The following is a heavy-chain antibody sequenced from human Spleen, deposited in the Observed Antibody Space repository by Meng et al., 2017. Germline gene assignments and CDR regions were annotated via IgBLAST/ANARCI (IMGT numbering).Heavy chain of an antibody. D-gene: IGHD5-12*01. V-gene: IGHV3-49*04. Sequence: GESLKISCTGSGFTFGDHGLNWVRQAPGKGLEWIGYIRTKAILGGTAEYAASVKGRFTISRDDSNSVAYLRMNSLNIDDTAVYYCSRGYHSDVWAKGPRSPSP. J-gene: IGHJ6*02. CDR2: IRTKAILGGTA. CDR3: SRGYHSDV. CDR1: GFTFGDHG.